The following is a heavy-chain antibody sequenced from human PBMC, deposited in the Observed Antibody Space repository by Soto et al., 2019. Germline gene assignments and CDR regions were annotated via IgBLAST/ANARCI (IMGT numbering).Heavy chain of an antibody. CDR3: ARLRASSWYMGGYLDY. V-gene: IGHV3-11*06. D-gene: IGHD6-13*01. Sequence: QVQLVESGGGLVKPGGSLRLSCAASGFTFSDFYMTWIRQAPGKGLEWVSYIVSRSAYTKYADSVKGRFTISRDNDKHSLCREMSSLRAEDTAVYYCARLRASSWYMGGYLDYWGQGALVTVSS. J-gene: IGHJ4*02. CDR2: IVSRSAYT. CDR1: GFTFSDFY.